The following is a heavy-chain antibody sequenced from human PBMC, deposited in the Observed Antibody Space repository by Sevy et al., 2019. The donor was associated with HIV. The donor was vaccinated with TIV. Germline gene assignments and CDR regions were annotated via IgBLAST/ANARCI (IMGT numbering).Heavy chain of an antibody. D-gene: IGHD6-13*01. CDR1: GFILSDHY. J-gene: IGHJ4*02. Sequence: GGSLRLSCAASGFILSDHYMDWVRQAPWKGLEWVGRTRNRANGYTTEYAASVKGRFTISRDDSKNTLYLQMNSLKSEDTAVYYCTRDVSAALDYWGQGTLVTVSS. V-gene: IGHV3-72*01. CDR3: TRDVSAALDY. CDR2: TRNRANGYTT.